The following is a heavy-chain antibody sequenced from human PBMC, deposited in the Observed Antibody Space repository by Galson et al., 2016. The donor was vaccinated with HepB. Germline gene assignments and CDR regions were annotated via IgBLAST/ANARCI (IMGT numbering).Heavy chain of an antibody. V-gene: IGHV4-59*12. CDR3: ARESSSWYQNWFDP. J-gene: IGHJ5*02. D-gene: IGHD2-2*01. Sequence: SETLSLTCTVSGASTKSYYWSWIRQPPGKGLEWIGYIYYSGTTNYNPSLRSRVTMSVDTSKNQFSLNLSSVTAADTAAYYCARESSSWYQNWFDPWGQGTLVIVSS. CDR1: GASTKSYY. CDR2: IYYSGTT.